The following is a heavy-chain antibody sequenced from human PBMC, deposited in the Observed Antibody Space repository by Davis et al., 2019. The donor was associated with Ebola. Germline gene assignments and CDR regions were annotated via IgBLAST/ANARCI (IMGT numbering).Heavy chain of an antibody. CDR2: ISWNSGSI. Sequence: GGSLRLSCAASGFTFSSYDMHWVRQATGKGLEWVSGISWNSGSIGYADSVKGRFTISRDNAKNSVYLQMNSLRDEDTAIYYCARVETAMADYWGQGTLVTVSS. J-gene: IGHJ4*02. D-gene: IGHD5-18*01. V-gene: IGHV3-9*01. CDR1: GFTFSSYD. CDR3: ARVETAMADY.